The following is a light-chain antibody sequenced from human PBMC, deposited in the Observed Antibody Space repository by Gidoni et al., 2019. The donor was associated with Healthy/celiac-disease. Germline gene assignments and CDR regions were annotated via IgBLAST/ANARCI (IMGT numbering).Light chain of an antibody. CDR1: QSVLYSSNNKNY. CDR2: WAS. V-gene: IGKV4-1*01. Sequence: DIVMTQSPDSLAVSLGERATINCKSSQSVLYSSNNKNYLAWYHKKPGQPPKLLIYWASTRESGVPDRFSGSGSGTDFTLTISSLQAEDVAVYYFQQYYSTPRTFGQGTKVEIK. CDR3: QQYYSTPRT. J-gene: IGKJ1*01.